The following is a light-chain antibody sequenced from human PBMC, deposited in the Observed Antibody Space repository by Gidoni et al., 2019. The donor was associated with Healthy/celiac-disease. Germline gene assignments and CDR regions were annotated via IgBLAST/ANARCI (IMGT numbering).Light chain of an antibody. V-gene: IGKV3-15*01. CDR1: QSVSSN. Sequence: DIVMTQSPATLSVSPGERATLSCRASQSVSSNLAWYQQKPGQAPRLLIYGASTRATGIPARFSGSGCGTEFTLTISSLQSEDFAVYYCQQYNNWPPLTFGGGTKVEIK. CDR2: GAS. J-gene: IGKJ4*01. CDR3: QQYNNWPPLT.